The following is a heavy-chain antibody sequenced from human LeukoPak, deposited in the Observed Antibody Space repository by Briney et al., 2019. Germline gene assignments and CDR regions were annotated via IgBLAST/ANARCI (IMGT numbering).Heavy chain of an antibody. V-gene: IGHV4-59*08. Sequence: SETLSLTCTVSGGSISSYYWSWIRQPPGKGLEWIGYIYYSGSTNYNPSLKSRVTISVDTSKNQFSLKLSSVTAADTAVYYCATQRSYYDSWSGYYQGNWFDPWGQGTLVTVSS. D-gene: IGHD3-3*01. J-gene: IGHJ5*02. CDR2: IYYSGST. CDR3: ATQRSYYDSWSGYYQGNWFDP. CDR1: GGSISSYY.